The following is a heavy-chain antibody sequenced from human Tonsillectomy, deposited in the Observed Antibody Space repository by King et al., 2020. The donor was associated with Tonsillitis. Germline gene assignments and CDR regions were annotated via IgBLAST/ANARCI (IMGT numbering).Heavy chain of an antibody. D-gene: IGHD3-10*01. CDR2: IYYSGST. V-gene: IGHV4-61*01. CDR3: ARDVRGVTYFDS. Sequence: VQLQESGPGLVKPSETLSLTCTVSGGSVSSGSYYWSWIRQPPGKGLEWIGYIYYSGSTNYNPSLKRRATVSVDTSTNQFSLKLSSVTAADTAVYYCARDVRGVTYFDSWGQGTLVTVSS. J-gene: IGHJ4*02. CDR1: GGSVSSGSYY.